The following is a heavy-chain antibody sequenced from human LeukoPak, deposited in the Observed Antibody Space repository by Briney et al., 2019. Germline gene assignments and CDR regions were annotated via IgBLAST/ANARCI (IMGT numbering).Heavy chain of an antibody. Sequence: ASVKVSCKASGGTFSSYAFSWVRQAPGQGLEWMGGIIPIFGTANYAQKFQGRVTITADESTSTAYMELSSLRSEDTAVYYCARGVKGSGYEYYFDYWGQGTLATVSS. CDR2: IIPIFGTA. CDR1: GGTFSSYA. V-gene: IGHV1-69*13. D-gene: IGHD5-12*01. CDR3: ARGVKGSGYEYYFDY. J-gene: IGHJ4*02.